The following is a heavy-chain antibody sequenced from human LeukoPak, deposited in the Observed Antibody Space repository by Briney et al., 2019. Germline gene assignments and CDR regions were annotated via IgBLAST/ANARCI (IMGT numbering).Heavy chain of an antibody. CDR1: GASISGSGYY. CDR2: IYYSGST. CDR3: ARDNIVVVAATKAYYFDY. D-gene: IGHD2-15*01. J-gene: IGHJ4*02. Sequence: SETLSLTCAVSGASISGSGYYWGWICQPPGKGLEWIGNIYYSGSTYYNVSLQSRVTISIDTSKNQFSLRLNSVTAADTAVYYCARDNIVVVAATKAYYFDYWGQGTLVTVSS. V-gene: IGHV4-39*07.